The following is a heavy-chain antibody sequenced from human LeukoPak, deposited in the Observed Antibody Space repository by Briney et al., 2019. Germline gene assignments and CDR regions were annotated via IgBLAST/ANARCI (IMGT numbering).Heavy chain of an antibody. CDR2: IYYSGST. J-gene: IGHJ5*02. CDR1: GGSIRNYY. V-gene: IGHV4-59*01. CDR3: ARGLGGTIFGVVSWFDP. D-gene: IGHD3-3*01. Sequence: PSETLSLTCSVSGGSIRNYYWSWIRQPPGKGLEWIGYIYYSGSTNYNPSLKSRVTISVDTSKNQFSLKLSSVTAADTAVYYCARGLGGTIFGVVSWFDPWGQGTLVTVSS.